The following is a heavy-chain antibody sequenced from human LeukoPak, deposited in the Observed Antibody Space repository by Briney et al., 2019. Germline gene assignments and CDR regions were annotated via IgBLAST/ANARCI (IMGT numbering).Heavy chain of an antibody. CDR2: IYSDGFT. J-gene: IGHJ4*02. Sequence: GGSLRLSCAASGFIVSSNYMSWVRQAPGKGLEWVSVIYSDGFTYYADSVKGRFTISRDNSKNTLYLQMNSLRAEDTAVYYCARVVDHDYGDYYLDYWGQGTLVTVSS. CDR3: ARVVDHDYGDYYLDY. D-gene: IGHD4-17*01. CDR1: GFIVSSNY. V-gene: IGHV3-53*01.